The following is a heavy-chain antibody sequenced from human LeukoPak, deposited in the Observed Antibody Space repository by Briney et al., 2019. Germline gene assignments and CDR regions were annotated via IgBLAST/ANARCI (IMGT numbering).Heavy chain of an antibody. CDR2: VTSSSTYI. J-gene: IGHJ4*02. CDR3: ASRKGYSYGYGY. D-gene: IGHD5-18*01. Sequence: GGSLRLSCAASGFTFSSYTMNWVRQAPGKGLEWVSSVTSSSTYIYYADSVKGRFTISRDNANNSMYLQMNSLRAEDTAVYLCASRKGYSYGYGYWGQGTLVTVSS. V-gene: IGHV3-21*01. CDR1: GFTFSSYT.